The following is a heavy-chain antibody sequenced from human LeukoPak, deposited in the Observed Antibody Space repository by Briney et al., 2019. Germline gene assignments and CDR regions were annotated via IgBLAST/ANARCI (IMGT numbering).Heavy chain of an antibody. CDR1: GFTFSSYT. Sequence: GGSLRLSCAASGFTFSSYTMNWARQAPGKGLEWVSYIGFGTISYADSVKGRFTISRDNAKSSLYLLMNSLRDEDTAVYYCVRDHVYAFDVWGQGTMVTVSS. CDR2: IGFGTI. CDR3: VRDHVYAFDV. J-gene: IGHJ3*01. V-gene: IGHV3-48*02.